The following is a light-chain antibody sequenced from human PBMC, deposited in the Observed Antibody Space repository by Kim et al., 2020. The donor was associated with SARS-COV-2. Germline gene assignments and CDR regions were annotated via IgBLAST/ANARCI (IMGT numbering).Light chain of an antibody. CDR2: SNT. V-gene: IGLV1-44*01. CDR1: SSNIESNT. J-gene: IGLJ2*01. CDR3: AAWDDSLNGVV. Sequence: QSVLTQPPSASATPGQRVTISCSGSSSNIESNTVNWYQQLPGTAPKLLIYSNTQRPSGVPDRFSGSKSGTSASLAISGLQSEDEADYYCAAWDDSLNGVVFGGGTKLTVL.